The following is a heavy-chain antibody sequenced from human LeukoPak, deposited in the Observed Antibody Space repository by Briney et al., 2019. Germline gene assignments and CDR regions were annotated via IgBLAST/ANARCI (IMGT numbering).Heavy chain of an antibody. D-gene: IGHD6-13*01. CDR3: ARYSDNWFDP. J-gene: IGHJ5*02. CDR2: IYYSGGT. CDR1: GGSISSYY. V-gene: IGHV4-59*01. Sequence: NPSETLSLTCTVSGGSISSYYWSWIRQPPGMGLEWIGYIYYSGGTNYNPPLKSRVTISVDTSKNQFSLKLNSVTAADTAVYYCARYSDNWFDPWGQGTLVTVSS.